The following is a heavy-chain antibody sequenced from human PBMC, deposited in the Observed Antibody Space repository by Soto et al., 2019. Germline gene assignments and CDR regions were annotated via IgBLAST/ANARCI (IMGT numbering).Heavy chain of an antibody. CDR2: VSYSGST. D-gene: IGHD6-19*01. CDR3: SIIAVSGPITGFDY. CDR1: GGSISNSSYL. Sequence: QLQLQESGPRLVKPSETLSLSCTVSGGSISNSSYLWGWIRQPPGKGLQWIGSVSYSGSTYYNPSHKSRVTIAADTSKTQSSLRLSSVTAADTAVYYCSIIAVSGPITGFDYWGQGALVTVSS. J-gene: IGHJ4*02. V-gene: IGHV4-39*01.